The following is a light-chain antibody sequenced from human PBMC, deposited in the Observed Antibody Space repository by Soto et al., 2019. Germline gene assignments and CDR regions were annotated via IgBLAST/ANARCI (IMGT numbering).Light chain of an antibody. CDR3: QSYDSSLSGWV. Sequence: VVTQPPSVSGAPGQRVTISCTGYNSNIGAGYDVHWYQQLPGTAPKLLIYGNSNRPSGVPDRFSASKSGTSASLAITGLQAEDEADYYCQSYDSSLSGWVFGGGTKLTVL. CDR2: GNS. V-gene: IGLV1-40*01. J-gene: IGLJ3*02. CDR1: NSNIGAGYD.